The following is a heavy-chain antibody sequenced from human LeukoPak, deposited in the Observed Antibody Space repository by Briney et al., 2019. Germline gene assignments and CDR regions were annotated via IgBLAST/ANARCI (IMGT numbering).Heavy chain of an antibody. J-gene: IGHJ4*02. CDR1: GFTVSSNY. V-gene: IGHV3-66*03. CDR2: IYSSGST. CDR3: ARDLLGVIIPSY. D-gene: IGHD3-10*01. Sequence: GGSLRLSCAASGFTVSSNYMSWVRQAPGKGLEWVSVIYSSGSTYYADSVKGRFTISRDNSKNTLYLQMNSLRAEDTAVYYCARDLLGVIIPSYWGQGTLVTVSS.